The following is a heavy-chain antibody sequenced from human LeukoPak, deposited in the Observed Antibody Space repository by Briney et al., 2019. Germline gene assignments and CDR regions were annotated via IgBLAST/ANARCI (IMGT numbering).Heavy chain of an antibody. CDR3: ARKMAL. V-gene: IGHV3-48*02. Sequence: HTGGSLRLSCAASGFTFSSFGMNWVRQAPGKGLEWVSYIDGSSRAIYYADSVKGRFTVSRDNAKNSVFLQMNSLRDEDTAVYFCARKMALWGQGTLVTVSS. CDR2: IDGSSRAI. D-gene: IGHD5-24*01. J-gene: IGHJ4*02. CDR1: GFTFSSFG.